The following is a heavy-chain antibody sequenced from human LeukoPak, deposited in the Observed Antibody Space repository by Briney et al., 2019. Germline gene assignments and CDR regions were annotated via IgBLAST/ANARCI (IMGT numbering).Heavy chain of an antibody. Sequence: ASVKVSCKASGYTFTGYCMHWVRQAPGQGLEWMGRINPNSGGTNYAQKFQGRVTMTRDTSISTAYMELSRLRSDDTAVYYCASLRYSSSWHDYWGQGTLVTVSS. CDR3: ASLRYSSSWHDY. D-gene: IGHD6-13*01. CDR2: INPNSGGT. V-gene: IGHV1-2*06. J-gene: IGHJ4*02. CDR1: GYTFTGYC.